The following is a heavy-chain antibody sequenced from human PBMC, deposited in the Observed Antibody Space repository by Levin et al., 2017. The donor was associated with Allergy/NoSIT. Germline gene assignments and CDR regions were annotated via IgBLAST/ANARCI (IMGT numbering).Heavy chain of an antibody. Sequence: ASVKVSCKASGYTFTSYGISWVRQAPGQGLEWMGWISAYNGNTNYAQKLQGRVTMTTDTSTSTAYMELRSLRSDDTAVYYCARDSNQWLGPDAFDIWGQGTMVTVSS. CDR3: ARDSNQWLGPDAFDI. D-gene: IGHD6-19*01. V-gene: IGHV1-18*01. J-gene: IGHJ3*02. CDR2: ISAYNGNT. CDR1: GYTFTSYG.